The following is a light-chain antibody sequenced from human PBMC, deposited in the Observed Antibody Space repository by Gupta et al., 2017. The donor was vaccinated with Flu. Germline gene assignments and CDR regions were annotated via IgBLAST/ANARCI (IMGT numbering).Light chain of an antibody. J-gene: IGKJ2*01. CDR2: GAS. Sequence: IQMTQSPSSLSASVGDRVTITCRASQNIGTYLNWYQQKPGKAPKLLIYGASNLQGGVPSRFSGSGYGTDFNLTISSRQQEDFAPYYCQQNASTLPYTFGQGTKMEIK. CDR3: QQNASTLPYT. CDR1: QNIGTY. V-gene: IGKV1-39*01.